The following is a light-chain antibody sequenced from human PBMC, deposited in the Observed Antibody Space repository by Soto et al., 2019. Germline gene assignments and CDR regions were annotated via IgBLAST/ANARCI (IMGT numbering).Light chain of an antibody. J-gene: IGLJ3*02. Sequence: QSVLTQPASVSGSPGQSITISCTGTSSDVGGYEYVSWYQQHPGKAPKLMIYDVSNRPSGVSNRFSGSKSGNTASLTISGLQAEDEADYYCSSYTSSSAGWVFGGGTQLTVL. V-gene: IGLV2-14*01. CDR1: SSDVGGYEY. CDR3: SSYTSSSAGWV. CDR2: DVS.